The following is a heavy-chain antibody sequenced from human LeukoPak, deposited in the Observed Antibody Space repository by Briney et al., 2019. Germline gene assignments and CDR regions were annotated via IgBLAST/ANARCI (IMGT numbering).Heavy chain of an antibody. CDR2: ISGSGGST. J-gene: IGHJ6*02. V-gene: IGHV3-23*01. Sequence: PGGSLRLSCAASGFTFSSYAMSWVRQAPGKGLEWVSAISGSGGSTYYADSVKGRFTISRDNSKNTLYLQMNSLRAEDTAVYYCAKSPHRFLEWLYRALRDYYYGMDVWGQGTTVTVSS. CDR1: GFTFSSYA. D-gene: IGHD3-3*01. CDR3: AKSPHRFLEWLYRALRDYYYGMDV.